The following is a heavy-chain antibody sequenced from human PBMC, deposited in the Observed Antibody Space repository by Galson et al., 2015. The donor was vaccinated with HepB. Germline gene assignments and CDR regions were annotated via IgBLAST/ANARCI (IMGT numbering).Heavy chain of an antibody. V-gene: IGHV3-48*02. D-gene: IGHD3-9*01. CDR3: ARDGEVLRYFDWLLSSLSAFDI. CDR1: GFTFSSYS. CDR2: ISSSSSTI. J-gene: IGHJ3*02. Sequence: SLRLSCAASGFTFSSYSMNWVRQAPGKGLEWVSYISSSSSTIYYADSVKGRFTISRDNAKNSLYLQMNSLRDEDTAVYYCARDGEVLRYFDWLLSSLSAFDIWGQGTMVTVSS.